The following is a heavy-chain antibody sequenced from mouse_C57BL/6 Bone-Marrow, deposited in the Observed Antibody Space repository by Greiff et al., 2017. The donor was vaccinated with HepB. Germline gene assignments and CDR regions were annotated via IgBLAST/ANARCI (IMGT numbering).Heavy chain of an antibody. CDR3: TRRSSSWFAY. J-gene: IGHJ3*01. CDR1: GYTFTDYE. Sequence: VKLMESGAELVRPGASVTLSCKASGYTFTDYEMHWVKQTPVHGLEWIGAIDPETGGTAYNQKFKGKAILTADKSSSTAYMELRSLTSEDSAVYYCTRRSSSWFAYWGQGTLVTVSA. V-gene: IGHV1-15*01. CDR2: IDPETGGT. D-gene: IGHD1-1*01.